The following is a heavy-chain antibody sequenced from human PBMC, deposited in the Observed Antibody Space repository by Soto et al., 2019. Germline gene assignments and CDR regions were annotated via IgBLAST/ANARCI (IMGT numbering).Heavy chain of an antibody. CDR3: ARDLRPNYYMDV. Sequence: GGSLRLSCAASGFTFSSYGRHWVRQAPGKGLEWVAVIWYDGSNKYYADSVKGRFTISRDNSKNTLYLQMNSLRAEDTAVYYCARDLRPNYYMDVWGKGTTVTVSS. CDR1: GFTFSSYG. D-gene: IGHD3-16*01. V-gene: IGHV3-33*01. J-gene: IGHJ6*03. CDR2: IWYDGSNK.